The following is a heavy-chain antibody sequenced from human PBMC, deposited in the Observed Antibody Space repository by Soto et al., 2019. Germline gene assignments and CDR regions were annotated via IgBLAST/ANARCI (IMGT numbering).Heavy chain of an antibody. Sequence: QVQLQESGPGLVKPSETLSLTCTVSGGSVSSGSYYWSWIRQPPGKGLEWIGYIYYSGSTNYNPSLKSRVNISVDTHKNQFSLKLSSVTAADTAVYYCAREGIRYVDYWGQGTLVTVSS. J-gene: IGHJ4*02. V-gene: IGHV4-61*01. CDR1: GGSVSSGSYY. D-gene: IGHD5-18*01. CDR3: AREGIRYVDY. CDR2: IYYSGST.